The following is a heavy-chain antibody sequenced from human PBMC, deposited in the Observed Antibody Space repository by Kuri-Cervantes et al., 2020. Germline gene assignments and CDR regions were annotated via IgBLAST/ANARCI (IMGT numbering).Heavy chain of an antibody. Sequence: SETLSLTCAVYGGSFSGYYWSWIRQPPGKGLEWIGDINHSGSTNYNPSLKNRVTISVDTSKNQFSLKLNSVTAADTAIYYCARHGHFGDWFDPWGQGTLVTV. CDR1: GGSFSGYY. CDR2: INHSGST. V-gene: IGHV4-34*01. D-gene: IGHD3-16*01. J-gene: IGHJ5*02. CDR3: ARHGHFGDWFDP.